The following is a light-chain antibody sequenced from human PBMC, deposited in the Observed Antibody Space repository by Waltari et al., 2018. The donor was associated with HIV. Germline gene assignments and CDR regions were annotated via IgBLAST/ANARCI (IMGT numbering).Light chain of an antibody. CDR3: GTWDSSLSAGV. J-gene: IGLJ2*01. Sequence: QSVLTQPPSVSAAPGQTVNCSRTGCSPHNGHNYVSWYQHLPGTAPKLLISENYKRPSGIPDRFSGSKSGTSATLGITGLQPGDEADYYCGTWDSSLSAGVFGGGTKLTVL. CDR1: SPHNGHNY. CDR2: ENY. V-gene: IGLV1-51*02.